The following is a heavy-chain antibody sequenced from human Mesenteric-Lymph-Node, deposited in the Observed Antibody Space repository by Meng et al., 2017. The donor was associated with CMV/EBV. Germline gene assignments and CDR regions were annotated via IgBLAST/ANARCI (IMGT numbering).Heavy chain of an antibody. V-gene: IGHV3-30*04. Sequence: GGSLRLSCAASGFTFSSYAMHWVRQAPGKGLEWVAVISYDGSNKYYADSVKGRFTISRDNSKNTLYLQMNSLRVEDTAVYYCVRDNPAGDYWGQGTLVTVSS. CDR1: GFTFSSYA. J-gene: IGHJ4*02. CDR2: ISYDGSNK. CDR3: VRDNPAGDY.